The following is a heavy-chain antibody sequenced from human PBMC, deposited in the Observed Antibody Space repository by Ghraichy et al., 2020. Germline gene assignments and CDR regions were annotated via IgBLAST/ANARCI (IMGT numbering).Heavy chain of an antibody. D-gene: IGHD6-13*01. V-gene: IGHV4-4*07. Sequence: SETLSLTCTVSGGSISSYYWSWIRQPAGKGLEWIGRIYTSGSTNYNPSLKSRVTMSVDTSKNQFSLKLSSVTAADTAVYYCARERGIAAAGLKFDPWGQGTLVTVSS. CDR2: IYTSGST. CDR3: ARERGIAAAGLKFDP. CDR1: GGSISSYY. J-gene: IGHJ5*02.